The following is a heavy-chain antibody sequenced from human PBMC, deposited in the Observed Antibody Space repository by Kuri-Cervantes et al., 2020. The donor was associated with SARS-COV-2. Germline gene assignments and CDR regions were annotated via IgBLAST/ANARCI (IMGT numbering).Heavy chain of an antibody. CDR3: ARGLIPAGPFDY. J-gene: IGHJ4*02. CDR1: GFTVSSNY. V-gene: IGHV3-53*04. D-gene: IGHD2-8*01. Sequence: GGSLRLSCAASGFTVSSNYMSWVRQGPGKGLEWVSSMYGGGTTYYADSVRGRFTISRHNSRNTLYLQLTSLTNGDTAVYYCARGLIPAGPFDYWGQGSLVTVSS. CDR2: MYGGGTT.